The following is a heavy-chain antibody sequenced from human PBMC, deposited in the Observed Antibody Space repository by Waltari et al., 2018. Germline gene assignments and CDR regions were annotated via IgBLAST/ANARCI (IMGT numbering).Heavy chain of an antibody. CDR3: ARGTPDAFDI. V-gene: IGHV4-39*07. J-gene: IGHJ3*02. Sequence: QLQLQESGPGLVKPSETLSLTCTVSGGSISSSSYYWGWIRQPPGKGLEWIGIIYYSGSTYSHPSLKSRVTISVATSKNQFFLKLSSVTAPDTAVYYCARGTPDAFDIWGQGTMVTVSS. CDR2: IYYSGST. CDR1: GGSISSSSYY.